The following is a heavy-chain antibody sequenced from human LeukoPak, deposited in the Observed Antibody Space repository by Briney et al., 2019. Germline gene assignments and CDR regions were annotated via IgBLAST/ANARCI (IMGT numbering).Heavy chain of an antibody. J-gene: IGHJ6*02. CDR3: ARARGVVPAAIRRRDYYYGMDV. Sequence: ASVKVSCKASGYTFTGYYMHWVRQAPGQGLGGMGWINPNSGGTNYAQKSQGRVTMTRDKSISTDYMELSRLRSDDTAVYYCARARGVVPAAIRRRDYYYGMDVWGQGTTVTVSS. D-gene: IGHD2-2*02. CDR2: INPNSGGT. V-gene: IGHV1-2*02. CDR1: GYTFTGYY.